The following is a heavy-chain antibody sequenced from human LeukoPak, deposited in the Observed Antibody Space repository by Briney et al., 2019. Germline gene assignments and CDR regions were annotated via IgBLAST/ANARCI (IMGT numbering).Heavy chain of an antibody. CDR2: IIPIFGTA. Sequence: SVKVSCKASGGTFSSYAISWVRQAPGQGLEWMGGIIPIFGTANYAQKFQGRVTITADESTSTAYMELSSLRSEDTAVYYCAGHDYGDYVFDYWGQGTLVAVSS. V-gene: IGHV1-69*13. CDR3: AGHDYGDYVFDY. D-gene: IGHD4-17*01. J-gene: IGHJ4*02. CDR1: GGTFSSYA.